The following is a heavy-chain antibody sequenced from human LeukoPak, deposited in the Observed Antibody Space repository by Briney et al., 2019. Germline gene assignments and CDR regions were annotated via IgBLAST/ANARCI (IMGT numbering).Heavy chain of an antibody. CDR3: ARGSIYSGYESPFDY. Sequence: SETLSLTCAVYGGSFSGYYWSWIRQPPGKGLEWIGEINHSGSTNYNPSLKSRVTISVDTSKNQFSLKLSSVTAADTAVYYCARGSIYSGYESPFDYWGQGTLVTVSS. J-gene: IGHJ4*02. V-gene: IGHV4-34*01. CDR1: GGSFSGYY. CDR2: INHSGST. D-gene: IGHD5-12*01.